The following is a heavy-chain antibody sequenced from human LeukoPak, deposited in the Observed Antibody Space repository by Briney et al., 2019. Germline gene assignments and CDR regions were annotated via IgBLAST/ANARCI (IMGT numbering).Heavy chain of an antibody. Sequence: GGSLRLSCAASGFTVSSNYMSWVRQAPGKGLEWVPVIYSGGSTYYADSVKGRFTISRDNSKNTLYLQMNSLRAEDTAVYYCASVVAAGNFDYWGQGTLVTVSS. CDR3: ASVVAAGNFDY. CDR2: IYSGGST. V-gene: IGHV3-53*01. D-gene: IGHD2-2*01. J-gene: IGHJ4*02. CDR1: GFTVSSNY.